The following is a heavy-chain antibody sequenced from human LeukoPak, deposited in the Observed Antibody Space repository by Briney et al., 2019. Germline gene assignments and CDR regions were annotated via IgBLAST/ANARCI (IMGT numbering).Heavy chain of an antibody. Sequence: GGSLRLSCAASGFTFSSYAMHWVRQAPGKGLEWVAVISYDGSNKYYADPVKGRFTISRDNSKNTLYLQMNSLRAEDTAVYYCAKVTCGGDYRLDCAFDIWGQGTMVTVSS. J-gene: IGHJ3*02. CDR2: ISYDGSNK. D-gene: IGHD2-21*02. V-gene: IGHV3-30-3*01. CDR1: GFTFSSYA. CDR3: AKVTCGGDYRLDCAFDI.